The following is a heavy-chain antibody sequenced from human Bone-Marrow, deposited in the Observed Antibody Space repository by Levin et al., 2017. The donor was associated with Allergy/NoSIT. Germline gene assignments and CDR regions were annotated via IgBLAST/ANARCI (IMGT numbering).Heavy chain of an antibody. Sequence: KISCKASGYTFTGYYIHWVRQAPGQGLEWMGWIIPNSGGTNYAQKFQGRVTMTTDTSISTAYMELSRLRSDDAAVYYCARVEYSGGWYYFDYWGQGTLVTVSS. V-gene: IGHV1-2*02. D-gene: IGHD6-19*01. J-gene: IGHJ4*02. CDR3: ARVEYSGGWYYFDY. CDR1: GYTFTGYY. CDR2: IIPNSGGT.